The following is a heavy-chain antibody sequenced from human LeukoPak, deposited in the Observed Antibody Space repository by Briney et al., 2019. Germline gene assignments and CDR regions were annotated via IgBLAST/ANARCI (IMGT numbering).Heavy chain of an antibody. D-gene: IGHD3-16*01. J-gene: IGHJ5*02. CDR2: IYSSGNT. CDR3: ARRGIWDLQIGNSFAP. CDR1: GDSITTNSYW. Sequence: SETLSLTCSLSGDSITTNSYWWGWSSQPPGKGLEWIVSIYSSGNTYYNPSLKTRATISPDTSKNQYSLRLTSVTAADTAIYYCARRGIWDLQIGNSFAPGGQGILVIVSS. V-gene: IGHV4-39*01.